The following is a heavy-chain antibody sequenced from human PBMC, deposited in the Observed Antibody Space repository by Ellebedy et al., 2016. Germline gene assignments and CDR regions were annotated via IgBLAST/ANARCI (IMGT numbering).Heavy chain of an antibody. V-gene: IGHV6-1*01. CDR3: ARGWLRGSFDI. J-gene: IGHJ3*02. CDR2: TYYASKWYT. D-gene: IGHD6-19*01. Sequence: SETLSLTCAISGDSASINSGGWNWIRQSPERGLEWLGRTYYASKWYTDYALSVKSRAAINPDTSKNLFSLQLNSVTPEDTAVYYCARGWLRGSFDIWGQGTTVIVSS. CDR1: GDSASINSGG.